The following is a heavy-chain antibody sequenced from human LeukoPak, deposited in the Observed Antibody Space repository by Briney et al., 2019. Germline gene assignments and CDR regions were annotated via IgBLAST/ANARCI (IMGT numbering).Heavy chain of an antibody. V-gene: IGHV3-48*03. CDR3: AREPVAYYDSSFDY. J-gene: IGHJ4*02. D-gene: IGHD3-22*01. CDR2: ISSSGSTI. Sequence: GGSLRLSCAASGFTFSGYEMNWVRQAPGKGLEWVSYISSSGSTIYYAGSVKGRFTISRDNAKNSLYLQMNSLRAEDTAVYYCAREPVAYYDSSFDYWGQGTLVTVSS. CDR1: GFTFSGYE.